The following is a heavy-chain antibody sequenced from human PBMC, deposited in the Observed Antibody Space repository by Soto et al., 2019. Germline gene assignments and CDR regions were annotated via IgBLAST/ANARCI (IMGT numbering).Heavy chain of an antibody. CDR1: GGSISSYY. J-gene: IGHJ3*02. D-gene: IGHD2-8*01. CDR2: IYYSGST. CDR3: ARDTDCTNGVCHYDAFDI. V-gene: IGHV4-59*01. Sequence: SETLSLTCTVSGGSISSYYWSWIRQPPGKGLEWIGYIYYSGSTNYNSSLKSRVTISVDTSKNQFSLKLSSVTAADTAVYYCARDTDCTNGVCHYDAFDIWGQGTMVTVSS.